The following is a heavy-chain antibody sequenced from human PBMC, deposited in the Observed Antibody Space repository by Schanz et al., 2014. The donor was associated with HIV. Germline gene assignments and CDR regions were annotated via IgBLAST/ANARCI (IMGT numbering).Heavy chain of an antibody. CDR1: GFTFSSYG. J-gene: IGHJ6*02. CDR3: ARGLYGSSNYGMDL. V-gene: IGHV3-33*01. CDR2: IWYDGSNK. Sequence: QVQLVESGGGVVQPGRSLRLSCAASGFTFSSYGMHWVCQAPGKGLEWVAVIWYDGSNKYYVDSVKGRFSISRDNARDSVFLQMNSLSAEDTAVYYCARGLYGSSNYGMDLWGQGTTVTVSS. D-gene: IGHD6-6*01.